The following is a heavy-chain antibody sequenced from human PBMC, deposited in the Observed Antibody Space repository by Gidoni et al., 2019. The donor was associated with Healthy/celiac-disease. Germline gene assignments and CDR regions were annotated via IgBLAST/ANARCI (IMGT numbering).Heavy chain of an antibody. CDR2: INPNSGGT. CDR3: AIERGATTTGPFDY. Sequence: QVQLVQSGAEVKKPGAYVKVSCKASGYTFTGYYMHWVRQAPGQGLEWLGWINPNSGGTNYAQKFQGRVTMTSDTSISTAYMELSRLGSDDTAVYYCAIERGATTTGPFDYWGQGTLVTVSS. D-gene: IGHD1-26*01. V-gene: IGHV1-2*02. CDR1: GYTFTGYY. J-gene: IGHJ4*02.